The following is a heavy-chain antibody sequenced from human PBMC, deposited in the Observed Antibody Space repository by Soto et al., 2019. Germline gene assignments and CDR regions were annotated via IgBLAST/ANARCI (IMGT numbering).Heavy chain of an antibody. J-gene: IGHJ5*02. D-gene: IGHD6-19*01. CDR3: ARMPIAVAGTKATGNWFDP. Sequence: SETLSLTCSVSGGSISSYYWSWIRQPPGKGLEWIGYIYYSGSTNYNPSLKSRVTISVDTSKNQFSLKLSSVTAADTAVYYCARMPIAVAGTKATGNWFDPWGQGTLVTVSS. V-gene: IGHV4-59*08. CDR1: GGSISSYY. CDR2: IYYSGST.